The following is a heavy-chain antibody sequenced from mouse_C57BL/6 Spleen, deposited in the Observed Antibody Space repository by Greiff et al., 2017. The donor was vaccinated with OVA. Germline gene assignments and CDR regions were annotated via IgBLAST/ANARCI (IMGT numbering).Heavy chain of an antibody. CDR2: IYPGDGDT. CDR1: GYAFSSSW. D-gene: IGHD1-1*01. CDR3: ANYYENY. J-gene: IGHJ2*01. V-gene: IGHV1-82*01. Sequence: VQLQQSGPELVKPGASVKISCKASGYAFSSSWMNWVKQRPGKGLEWIGRIYPGDGDTNYNGKFKGKATLTADKSSSTAYMQLSSLTSEDSAVYFCANYYENYWGQGTTLTVSS.